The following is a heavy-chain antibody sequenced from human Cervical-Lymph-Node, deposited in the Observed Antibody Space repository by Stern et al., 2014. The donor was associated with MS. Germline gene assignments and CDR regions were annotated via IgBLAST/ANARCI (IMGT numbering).Heavy chain of an antibody. V-gene: IGHV3-33*01. J-gene: IGHJ4*02. CDR2: IWHDGSNQ. Sequence: VQLVESGGGVVQPGRSLRLSCAASGFTFSSYGMHWVRQAPGKGLEGVGVIWHDGSNQYYAGSVKGRFTISRDNSKNTLYLQMNSLRAEDTAVYYCARDLGSSRAGGFDYWGQGTLVTVSS. CDR1: GFTFSSYG. D-gene: IGHD6-6*01. CDR3: ARDLGSSRAGGFDY.